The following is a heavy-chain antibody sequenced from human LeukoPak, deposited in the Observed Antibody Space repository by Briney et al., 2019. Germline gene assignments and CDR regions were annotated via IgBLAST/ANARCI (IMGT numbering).Heavy chain of an antibody. CDR1: GGSISSSSW. Sequence: TLSLTCAVSGGSISSSSWWSWVRQPPGKGLEWIGEIYHSGSTNYNPSLKSRVTISVDKSKNQFSLKLSSVTAADTAVYYCARAWDWNDEFDYWGQGTLVTVSS. CDR3: ARAWDWNDEFDY. CDR2: IYHSGST. D-gene: IGHD1-1*01. J-gene: IGHJ4*02. V-gene: IGHV4-4*02.